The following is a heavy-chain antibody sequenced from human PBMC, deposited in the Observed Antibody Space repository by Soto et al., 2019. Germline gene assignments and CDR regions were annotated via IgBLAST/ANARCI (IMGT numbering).Heavy chain of an antibody. CDR1: WDSVSSNSAG. D-gene: IGHD3-10*01. CDR2: TYYKSKWNN. J-gene: IGHJ6*02. Sequence: SQTLSLTCVISWDSVSSNSAGWNWIRQSPSRGLEWLGRTYYKSKWNNDYALSVKSRITINPDTSKNQFSLHLYSVTPEDTAVYYCTGITWFRGMDAWGQGTPVTFSS. CDR3: TGITWFRGMDA. V-gene: IGHV6-1*01.